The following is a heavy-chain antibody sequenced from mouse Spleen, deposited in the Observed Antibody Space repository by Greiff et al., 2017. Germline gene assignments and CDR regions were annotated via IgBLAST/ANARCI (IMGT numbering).Heavy chain of an antibody. J-gene: IGHJ4*01. CDR3: ARDDYDRNYAMDY. CDR2: IHPNSGST. Sequence: QVQLQQSGAELVKPGASVKLSCKASGYTFTSYWMHWVKQRPGQGLEWIGMIHPNSGSTNYNEKFKSKATLTVDKSSSTAYMQLSSLTSEDSAVYYCARDDYDRNYAMDYWGQGTSVTVSS. V-gene: IGHV1-64*01. CDR1: GYTFTSYW. D-gene: IGHD2-4*01.